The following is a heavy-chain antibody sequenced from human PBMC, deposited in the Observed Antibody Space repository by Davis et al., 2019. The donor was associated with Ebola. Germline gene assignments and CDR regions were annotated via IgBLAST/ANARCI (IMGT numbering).Heavy chain of an antibody. Sequence: GGSLRLSCAASGFTFSSYGMHWVRQAPGKGLEWVAVIWYDGSNKYYADSVKGRFTISRDNSNNTLFLQMNSLTVEDTAMYYCARDSGSGYCSGSSCHLHDLWGQGTLVTVSS. CDR3: ARDSGSGYCSGSSCHLHDL. CDR1: GFTFSSYG. V-gene: IGHV3-33*01. CDR2: IWYDGSNK. J-gene: IGHJ4*02. D-gene: IGHD2-15*01.